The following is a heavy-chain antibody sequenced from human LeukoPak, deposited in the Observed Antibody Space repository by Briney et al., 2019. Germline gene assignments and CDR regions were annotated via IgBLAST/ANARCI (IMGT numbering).Heavy chain of an antibody. D-gene: IGHD6-13*01. CDR2: INHSGST. CDR3: ARGRKKRRYSSSWYASAHRPEGWFDP. V-gene: IGHV4-39*07. J-gene: IGHJ5*02. CDR1: GGSISSSSYY. Sequence: KPSETLSLTCTVSGGSISSSSYYWGWIRQPPGKGLEWIGEINHSGSTNYNPSLKSRVTISVDTSKNQFSLKLSSVTAADTAVYYCARGRKKRRYSSSWYASAHRPEGWFDPWGQGTLVTVSS.